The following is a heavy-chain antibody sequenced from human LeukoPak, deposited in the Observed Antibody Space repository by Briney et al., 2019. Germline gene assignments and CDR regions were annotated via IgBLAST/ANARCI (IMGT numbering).Heavy chain of an antibody. V-gene: IGHV4-39*01. CDR3: ARGYSTGTPFFDY. CDR2: NYYNEST. J-gene: IGHJ4*02. CDR1: GGSISSSSYY. Sequence: PSETLSLTCTVSGGSISSSSYYWGWIRQSPGKGLEWIGSNYYNESTYYNPSFKSRVTIHVDMSENQFSLRLNSVTAADTAVYYCARGYSTGTPFFDYWGQGILVTVSS. D-gene: IGHD2-8*02.